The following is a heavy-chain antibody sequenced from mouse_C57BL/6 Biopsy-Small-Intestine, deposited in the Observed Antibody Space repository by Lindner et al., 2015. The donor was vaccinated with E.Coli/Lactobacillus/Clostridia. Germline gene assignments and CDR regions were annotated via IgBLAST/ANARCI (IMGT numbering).Heavy chain of an antibody. CDR3: ANYYYASSYVDLDY. V-gene: IGHV5-17*01. CDR2: ISSGSSTI. D-gene: IGHD1-1*01. J-gene: IGHJ4*01. CDR1: GFTFSDYG. Sequence: EVQLQESGGGLVKPGGSLKLSCAASGFTFSDYGMHWVRQLPEKGLEWVAYISSGSSTIYYADTVKGRFTISRDNAKNTLFLQMTSLRSEDTAMYYCANYYYASSYVDLDYWGQGTSVIVSS.